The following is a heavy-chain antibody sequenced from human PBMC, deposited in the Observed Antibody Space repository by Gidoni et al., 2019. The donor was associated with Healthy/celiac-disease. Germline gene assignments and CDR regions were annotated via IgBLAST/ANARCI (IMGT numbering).Heavy chain of an antibody. CDR1: GYTFTSYA. CDR2: INAGNGNT. CDR3: ARIAAVAGLYWFDP. V-gene: IGHV1-3*01. J-gene: IGHJ5*02. D-gene: IGHD6-19*01. Sequence: QVQLVQSGAEVKKPGASVQVSCKASGYTFTSYAMHWVRQAPGQRLEWMGWINAGNGNTKYSQKFQGRVTITRDTSASTAYMELSSLRSEDTAVYYCARIAAVAGLYWFDPWGQGTLVTVSS.